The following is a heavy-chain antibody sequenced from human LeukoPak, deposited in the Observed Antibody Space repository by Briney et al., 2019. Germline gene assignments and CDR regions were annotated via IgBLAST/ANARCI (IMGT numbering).Heavy chain of an antibody. J-gene: IGHJ4*02. CDR2: IYYSGST. D-gene: IGHD3-3*01. CDR3: TRETSLRYYDFWSGWDY. CDR1: GGSISSSSYY. Sequence: SETLSLTCTVSGGSISSSSYYWGWIRQPPGKGLEWIGSIYYSGSTYYNPSLKSRVTISVDTSKNQFSLQLNSVTPEDTAVYYCTRETSLRYYDFWSGWDYWGQGTLVTVSS. V-gene: IGHV4-39*02.